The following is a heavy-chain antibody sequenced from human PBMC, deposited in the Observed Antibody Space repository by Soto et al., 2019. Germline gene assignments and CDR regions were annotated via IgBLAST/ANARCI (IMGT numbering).Heavy chain of an antibody. CDR2: IWYDGSNE. Sequence: QAQLVESGGGAVEPGTSLRLSCAATGFSFGYFGMHWVRQAPGKGLEWVAIIWYDGSNENYVQSVKGRLTVSRDISKNILYLQMNSLRAEDTAVYYCARDLSRGYYHAMDVWGRGTTVTVSS. CDR1: GFSFGYFG. J-gene: IGHJ6*02. CDR3: ARDLSRGYYHAMDV. V-gene: IGHV3-33*01. D-gene: IGHD2-15*01.